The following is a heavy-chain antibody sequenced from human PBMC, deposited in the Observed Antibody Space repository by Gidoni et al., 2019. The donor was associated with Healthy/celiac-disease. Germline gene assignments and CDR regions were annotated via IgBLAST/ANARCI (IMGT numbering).Heavy chain of an antibody. D-gene: IGHD3-22*01. V-gene: IGHV5-51*01. CDR2: IYPGDSDT. CDR3: ARVYDSSGYYGTPNYYYGMDV. Sequence: EVQLVQSGAEVKKPGESLKLSCKGSGNSFTSYWIGWVRQMPGKGLEWMGIIYPGDSDTRYSPSFQGQVTISADKSISTAYLQWSSLKASDTAMYYCARVYDSSGYYGTPNYYYGMDVWGQGTTVTVSS. CDR1: GNSFTSYW. J-gene: IGHJ6*02.